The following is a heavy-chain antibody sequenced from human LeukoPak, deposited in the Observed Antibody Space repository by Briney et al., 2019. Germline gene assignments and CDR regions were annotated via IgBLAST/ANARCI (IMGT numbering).Heavy chain of an antibody. CDR1: GYSFTSYW. V-gene: IGHV5-10-1*01. CDR3: TRPSSGWYVLDY. J-gene: IGHJ4*02. CDR2: IDPSDSYT. Sequence: GESLKISCKGSGYSFTSYWISWVRQMPGKGLEWMGRIDPSDSYTNYSPSFQGHVTISADKSISTAYLQWSSLKASDTAMYYCTRPSSGWYVLDYWGQGTLVTVSS. D-gene: IGHD6-19*01.